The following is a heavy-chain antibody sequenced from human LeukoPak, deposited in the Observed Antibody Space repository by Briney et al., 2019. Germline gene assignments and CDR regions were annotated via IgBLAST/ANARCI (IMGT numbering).Heavy chain of an antibody. J-gene: IGHJ4*02. Sequence: GGSLRLSCAASGFSFSGHWMHWARQLPGKGLVWVSHINSDGSNIKYADSVKGRFTISRDNAKNTLSLQMNSLRAEDTAVYYCARGSPLGGNWGQGTLVTVSS. CDR3: ARGSPLGGN. CDR2: INSDGSNI. V-gene: IGHV3-74*03. CDR1: GFSFSGHW.